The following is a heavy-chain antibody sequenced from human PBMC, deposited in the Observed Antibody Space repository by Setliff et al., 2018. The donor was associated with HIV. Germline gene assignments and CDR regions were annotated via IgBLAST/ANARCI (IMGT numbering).Heavy chain of an antibody. Sequence: PGGSLRLSCTASGFTFGDYAMSWVRQAPGKGLEWVGFIRSKAYGGTTEYAASVKGRFTISRDDSKRIAYLQMNSLKTEDTAVYYCTRDAVIEGYSYGSALALDYWGQGALVTVSS. J-gene: IGHJ4*02. CDR1: GFTFGDYA. D-gene: IGHD5-18*01. CDR3: TRDAVIEGYSYGSALALDY. CDR2: IRSKAYGGTT. V-gene: IGHV3-49*04.